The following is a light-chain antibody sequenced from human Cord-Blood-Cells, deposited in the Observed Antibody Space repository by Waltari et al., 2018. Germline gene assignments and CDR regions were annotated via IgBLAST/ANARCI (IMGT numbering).Light chain of an antibody. J-gene: IGKJ4*01. Sequence: DIQMTQSPSSLSASVGDRVTITCRASQSISSYLNWYQQKPGEAPKLLIYAASSLQSGVPSRFSGSGSGTDFTLTISSLQPEDFATYYCQQSYSTLYLTFGGGTKVEIK. CDR3: QQSYSTLYLT. CDR1: QSISSY. V-gene: IGKV1-39*01. CDR2: AAS.